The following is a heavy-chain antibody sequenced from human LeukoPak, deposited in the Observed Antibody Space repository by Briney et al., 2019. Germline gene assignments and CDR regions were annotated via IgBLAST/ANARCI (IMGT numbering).Heavy chain of an antibody. Sequence: GGSLRLSCAASGFTFSSYSMNWVRQAPGKGLEWVSSISSSSSYIYYADSVKGRFTIPRDNAQNSLYLQMNSLRAGDTTVYYCARDDYGDFYFDYWGQGTLVTVSS. D-gene: IGHD4-17*01. CDR3: ARDDYGDFYFDY. CDR1: GFTFSSYS. V-gene: IGHV3-21*01. CDR2: ISSSSSYI. J-gene: IGHJ4*02.